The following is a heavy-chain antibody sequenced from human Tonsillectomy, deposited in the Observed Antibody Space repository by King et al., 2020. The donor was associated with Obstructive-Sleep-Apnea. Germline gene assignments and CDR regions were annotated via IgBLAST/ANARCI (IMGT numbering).Heavy chain of an antibody. CDR3: VTDYDFWTGYPWPNY. V-gene: IGHV3-64D*06. CDR1: GFTFSDYT. D-gene: IGHD3-3*01. CDR2: IYGNVGTT. Sequence: VQLVESGGGLVQPGGSLRLSCSASGFTFSDYTMHWVRQAPGEELEYVSAIYGNVGTTYYADSLKGRFTISRDNSKNALYLQTSSLRAEDTAVYYGVTDYDFWTGYPWPNYWGQGTLVTVSS. J-gene: IGHJ4*02.